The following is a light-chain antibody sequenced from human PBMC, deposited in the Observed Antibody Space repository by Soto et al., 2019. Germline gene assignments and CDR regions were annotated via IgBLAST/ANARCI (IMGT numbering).Light chain of an antibody. CDR1: QSVTTN. V-gene: IGKV3-15*01. J-gene: IGKJ2*01. Sequence: EIVMTQSPATLSVSPGERATLSCRASQSVTTNLAWYQQKPGQAPRLLIYGASSRATGIPARFGGSGSGTEFTLTISSLQSEDFGVYYCQQYNKWPPYTFGQGTKLEIK. CDR3: QQYNKWPPYT. CDR2: GAS.